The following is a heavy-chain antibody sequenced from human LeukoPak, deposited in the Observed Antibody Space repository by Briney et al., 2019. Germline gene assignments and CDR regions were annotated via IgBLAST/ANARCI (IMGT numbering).Heavy chain of an antibody. CDR2: INPSGGTT. CDR3: ARDPYTSSLFDY. V-gene: IGHV1-46*01. Sequence: ASVKVTCKASGYTFTRHYMHWVRQVPGHGPEWMGIINPSGGTTTYAQKFQGRVTMTRDTSTSTVYMELSSLESDDTAIYYCARDPYTSSLFDYWGQGTLVTVSS. CDR1: GYTFTRHY. J-gene: IGHJ4*02. D-gene: IGHD2-2*02.